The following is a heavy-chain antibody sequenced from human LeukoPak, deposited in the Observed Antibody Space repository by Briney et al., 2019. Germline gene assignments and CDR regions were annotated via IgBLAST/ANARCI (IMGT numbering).Heavy chain of an antibody. CDR1: GGSFSGYY. Sequence: SETLSLTCGVYGGSFSGYYWSWIRQPPGKGLEWIGEINHSGSTKYNPSLKSRVTISVDTSKHQFSLKLTSVTAADTAVYYCARGQLWFGELLSSRMYYFDYWGQGTLVTVSS. J-gene: IGHJ4*02. CDR2: INHSGST. V-gene: IGHV4-34*01. D-gene: IGHD3-10*01. CDR3: ARGQLWFGELLSSRMYYFDY.